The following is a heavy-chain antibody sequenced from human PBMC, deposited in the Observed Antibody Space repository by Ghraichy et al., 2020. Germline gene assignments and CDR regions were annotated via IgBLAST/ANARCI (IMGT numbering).Heavy chain of an antibody. Sequence: SETLSLTCTVSGGSITSSGYYWGWVRQTPSKGLEWIGSIFHTGSTYYNPSLESRVTIPVDTSKNQLSLTLSSVTAVDTAIYYCARHLHSHHYDVWGQGTVVTVSS. J-gene: IGHJ3*01. CDR3: ARHLHSHHYDV. CDR2: IFHTGST. V-gene: IGHV4-39*01. CDR1: GGSITSSGYY.